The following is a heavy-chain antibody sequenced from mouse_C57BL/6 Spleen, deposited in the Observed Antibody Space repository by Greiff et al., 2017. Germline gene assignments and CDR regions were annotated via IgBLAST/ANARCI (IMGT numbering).Heavy chain of an antibody. D-gene: IGHD3-3*01. V-gene: IGHV1-55*01. CDR3: ARKGDGYYFDY. J-gene: IGHJ2*01. CDR2: LYPGSGST. Sequence: QVQLQQSGAELVKPGASVKMSCKASGYTFTSYWLTWVKQRPGQGLEWIGDLYPGSGSTNYNEKFKSKATLTVDTSSSTAYMQLSSLTSEDSAVYYGARKGDGYYFDYWGQGTTLTVAS. CDR1: GYTFTSYW.